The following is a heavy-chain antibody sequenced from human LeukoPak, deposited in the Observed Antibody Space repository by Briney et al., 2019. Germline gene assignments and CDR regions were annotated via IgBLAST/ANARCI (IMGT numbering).Heavy chain of an antibody. Sequence: PGGSLRLSCTASGFTFSGYAMSWVRQAPGKGLDWVSGLSGSGASTYYADSVKGRFTISRDNSKTTLYLQMSSLRAEDTAVYYCAKVPPWSGDHLQPPYYWGQGTLVTVSS. CDR2: LSGSGAST. V-gene: IGHV3-23*01. CDR1: GFTFSGYA. D-gene: IGHD7-27*01. CDR3: AKVPPWSGDHLQPPYY. J-gene: IGHJ4*02.